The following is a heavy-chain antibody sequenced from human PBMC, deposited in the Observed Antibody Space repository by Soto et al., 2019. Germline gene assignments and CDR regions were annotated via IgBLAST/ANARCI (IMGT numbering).Heavy chain of an antibody. V-gene: IGHV3-33*01. CDR1: GFTFSNYG. CDR2: IWHDGNNK. Sequence: GGSLRLSCAASGFTFSNYGMHWVRHAPGKGLEWVAIIWHDGNNKYYADSVRGRFIISRDNSKNRLYLQMNSLRAEDTAVYYCASDLVGASDSYGLDVWGQGTPVTVSS. J-gene: IGHJ6*02. CDR3: ASDLVGASDSYGLDV. D-gene: IGHD1-26*01.